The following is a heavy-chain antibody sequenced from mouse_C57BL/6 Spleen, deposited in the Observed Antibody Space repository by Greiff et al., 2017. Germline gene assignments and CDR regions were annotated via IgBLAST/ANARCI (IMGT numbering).Heavy chain of an antibody. CDR2: IYPGDGDT. D-gene: IGHD1-1*02. Sequence: VQGVESGAELVKPGASVKISCKASGYAFSSYWMNWVKQRPGKGLEWIGQIYPGDGDTNYNGKFKGKATLTADKSSSTAYMQLSSLTSEDSAVYFCAREGVADYFDYWGQGTTLTVSS. J-gene: IGHJ2*01. CDR1: GYAFSSYW. V-gene: IGHV1-80*01. CDR3: AREGVADYFDY.